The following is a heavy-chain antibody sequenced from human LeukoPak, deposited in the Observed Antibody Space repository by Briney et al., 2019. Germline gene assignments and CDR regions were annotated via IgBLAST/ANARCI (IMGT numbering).Heavy chain of an antibody. V-gene: IGHV3-15*01. CDR2: IKIESYGGTT. J-gene: IGHJ4*02. CDR3: TTHRAYSEYPLFDY. CDR1: GFIFSSAW. D-gene: IGHD2-15*01. Sequence: PGGSLRLSCATSGFIFSSAWMSWVRQAPGKGLQWVGLIKIESYGGTTDYAAPVKGRFTISRDDSENTLYLQMNSLKTEDTAVYYCTTHRAYSEYPLFDYWGQGTLVTVSS.